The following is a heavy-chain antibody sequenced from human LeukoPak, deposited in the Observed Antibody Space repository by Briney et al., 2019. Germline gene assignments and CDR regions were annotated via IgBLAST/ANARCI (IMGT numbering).Heavy chain of an antibody. CDR2: ISAYNGNT. CDR1: GYTFTSYG. D-gene: IGHD3-22*01. CDR3: ARLTYYYDSSGYYWSDY. Sequence: ASVKVSCKASGYTFTSYGISWVRQAPGQGLEWMGWISAYNGNTNYAQKLQGRVTMTTDTSTSTACMELRSLRSDDTAVYYCARLTYYYDSSGYYWSDYWGQGTLVTVSS. V-gene: IGHV1-18*01. J-gene: IGHJ4*02.